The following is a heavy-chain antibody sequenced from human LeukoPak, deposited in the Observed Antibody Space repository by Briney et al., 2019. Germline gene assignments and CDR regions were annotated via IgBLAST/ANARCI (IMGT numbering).Heavy chain of an antibody. CDR1: GFTFSTYG. V-gene: IGHV3-30*03. CDR2: ISYDGSNE. CDR3: ARETTNYAFWSGEKYYFDY. Sequence: PGGSLRLSCAASGFTFSTYGMHWVRQAPGKGLEWVAVISYDGSNEYYADSAKGRFTISRDNAKNSLYLQMNSLRAEDTAVYYCARETTNYAFWSGEKYYFDYWGQGTLVTVSS. D-gene: IGHD3-3*01. J-gene: IGHJ4*02.